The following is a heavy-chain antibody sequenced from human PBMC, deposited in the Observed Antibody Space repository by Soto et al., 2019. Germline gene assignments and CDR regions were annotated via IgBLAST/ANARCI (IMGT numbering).Heavy chain of an antibody. CDR2: FDPEDGET. V-gene: IGHV1-24*01. Sequence: ASVKVSCKVSGYTLTELSMHWVRQAPGKGLEWMGGFDPEDGETICAQKFQGRVTMTEDTSTDTAYMELSSLRSEDTAVYYCATSTYRITMIVVVITSFDYWGQGTLVTVSS. CDR1: GYTLTELS. D-gene: IGHD3-22*01. CDR3: ATSTYRITMIVVVITSFDY. J-gene: IGHJ4*02.